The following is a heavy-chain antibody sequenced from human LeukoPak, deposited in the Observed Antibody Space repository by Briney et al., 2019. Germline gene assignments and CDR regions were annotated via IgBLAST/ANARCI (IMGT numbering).Heavy chain of an antibody. Sequence: PSETLSLTCTVSGYSISSGYYWGWIRQPPGKGLEWIGSIYHSGSTYYNPSLKSRVTISVDTSKNQFSLKLSSVTAADTAVYYCAKMSTAEVYFDYWGQGTLVTVSS. J-gene: IGHJ4*02. CDR1: GYSISSGYY. CDR3: AKMSTAEVYFDY. V-gene: IGHV4-38-2*02. D-gene: IGHD5-24*01. CDR2: IYHSGST.